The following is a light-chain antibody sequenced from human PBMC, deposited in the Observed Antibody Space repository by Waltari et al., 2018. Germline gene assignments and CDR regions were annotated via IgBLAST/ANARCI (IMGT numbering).Light chain of an antibody. CDR3: YSRDSTTNHPL. J-gene: IGLJ3*02. V-gene: IGLV3-19*01. CDR1: SLRSLS. Sequence: SSELTQDPAVSVALRQTVTNTCQGDSLRSLSASWYQQRPGQAPLLVIYGQNVRPSGIPDRFSGSTSGNTASLTITGAQAEDEADYYCYSRDSTTNHPLFGGGTKLTVL. CDR2: GQN.